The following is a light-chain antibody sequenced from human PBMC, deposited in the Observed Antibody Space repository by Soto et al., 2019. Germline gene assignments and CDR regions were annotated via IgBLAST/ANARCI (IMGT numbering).Light chain of an antibody. CDR2: DAS. CDR1: QTISTY. J-gene: IGKJ5*01. CDR3: QHYNSYRIP. V-gene: IGKV1-5*01. Sequence: DIQMTQSPSSLSASVGDRVTITCLASQTISTYLNWYQQKPGKAPRLLIYDASSLLSGVPSRFSGSRSQTAFTLTISSLQPDDFATYYCQHYNSYRIPFGQGPRLE.